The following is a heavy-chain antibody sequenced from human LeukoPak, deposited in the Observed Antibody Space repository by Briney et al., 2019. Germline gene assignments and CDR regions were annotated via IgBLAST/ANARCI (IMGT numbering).Heavy chain of an antibody. CDR3: ARLMYYYGLEPGFDY. V-gene: IGHV3-7*01. Sequence: PGGSLRLSCAASGFTFSSYSMNWVRQAPGKGLEWVANIKQDGSEKYYVDSVKGRFTSSRDNAKNSLYLQMNSLRAEDTAVYYCARLMYYYGLEPGFDYWGQGTLVTVSS. CDR2: IKQDGSEK. J-gene: IGHJ4*02. D-gene: IGHD3-10*01. CDR1: GFTFSSYS.